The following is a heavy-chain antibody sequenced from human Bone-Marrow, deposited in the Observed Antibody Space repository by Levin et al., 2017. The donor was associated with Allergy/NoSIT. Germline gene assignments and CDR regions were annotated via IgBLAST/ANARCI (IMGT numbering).Heavy chain of an antibody. CDR1: GFTFSRFN. J-gene: IGHJ3*01. D-gene: IGHD2/OR15-2a*01. Sequence: KSGGSLRLSCAASGFTFSRFNMNWVRQAPGKGLEWVSSISSSGTYIYYPDSVEGRFTISRDNAKNSLYLQMTSLRAEDTALYYCTRDLSHYLHDPFDVWGQGTMVTVSS. CDR3: TRDLSHYLHDPFDV. CDR2: ISSSGTYI. V-gene: IGHV3-21*01.